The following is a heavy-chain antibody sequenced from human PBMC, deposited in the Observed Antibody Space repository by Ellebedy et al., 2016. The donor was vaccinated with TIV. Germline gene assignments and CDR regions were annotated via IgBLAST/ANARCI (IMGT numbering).Heavy chain of an antibody. CDR3: AKGSFPFGDKSERIYSFQY. V-gene: IGHV3-53*04. CDR2: IYSGSST. Sequence: GESLKISCAASGFTVSNNYMNWVRQAPGKGLEWVSVIYSGSSTYYADSVKGRFTISTHNSRNTLYLQMTNLRTEDTAVYYCAKGSFPFGDKSERIYSFQYWGQGTLVTVSS. CDR1: GFTVSNNY. J-gene: IGHJ4*02. D-gene: IGHD3-10*01.